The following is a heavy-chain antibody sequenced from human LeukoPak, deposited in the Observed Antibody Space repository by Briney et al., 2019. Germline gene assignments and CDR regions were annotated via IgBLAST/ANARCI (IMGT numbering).Heavy chain of an antibody. V-gene: IGHV4-59*01. Sequence: SETLSLTCTVSGGSISSYYWSWIRQPPGKGLEWIGYIYYSGSTNYNPSLKSRVTISVDTSKNQFSLKLSPVTAADTAVYYCARVPGYDPPVWGQGTTVTVSS. D-gene: IGHD5-12*01. CDR2: IYYSGST. CDR3: ARVPGYDPPV. CDR1: GGSISSYY. J-gene: IGHJ6*02.